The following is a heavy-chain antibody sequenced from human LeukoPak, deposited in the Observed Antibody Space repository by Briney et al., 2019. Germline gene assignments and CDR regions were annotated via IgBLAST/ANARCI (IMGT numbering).Heavy chain of an antibody. CDR3: HLSDSSGYYIDY. CDR2: ISGSGGST. D-gene: IGHD3-22*01. CDR1: GFTFSSYA. V-gene: IGHV3-23*01. Sequence: GGSLRLSCAASGFTFSSYAMSWVRQAPGKGLEWVSAISGSGGSTYYADSVKGRFTISRDNSKNTLYLQMTSLRAEDTAVYYCHLSDSSGYYIDYWGQGTLVTVSS. J-gene: IGHJ4*02.